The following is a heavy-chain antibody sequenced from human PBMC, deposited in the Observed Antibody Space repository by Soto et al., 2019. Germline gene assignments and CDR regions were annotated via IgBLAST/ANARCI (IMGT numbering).Heavy chain of an antibody. CDR3: ARIGYSSGWMYGMDV. CDR2: IIPIFGTA. Sequence: QVQLVQSGAEVKKPGSSVKVSCKASGGTFSSYAISWVRQAPGQGLEWMGGIIPIFGTANYAQKFQGRVPMTAKEPTSTAYMDLSSLRSEDTAVYYCARIGYSSGWMYGMDVWGQGTTVTVSS. CDR1: GGTFSSYA. V-gene: IGHV1-69*12. J-gene: IGHJ6*02. D-gene: IGHD6-19*01.